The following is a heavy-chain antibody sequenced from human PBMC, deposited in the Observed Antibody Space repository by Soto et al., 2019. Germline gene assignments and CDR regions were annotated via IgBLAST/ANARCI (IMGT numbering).Heavy chain of an antibody. V-gene: IGHV1-69*01. D-gene: IGHD3-10*01. Sequence: QVQLVQYGAEVKKPGSSVKVSCKASGGTFSSYAISWVRQAPGQGLEWMGGIIPIFGTANYAQKFQGRVTITADESTSTAYMELSSLRSEDTAVYYCARGDYGSGSYYGDAFDIWGQGTMVTVSS. CDR2: IIPIFGTA. J-gene: IGHJ3*02. CDR1: GGTFSSYA. CDR3: ARGDYGSGSYYGDAFDI.